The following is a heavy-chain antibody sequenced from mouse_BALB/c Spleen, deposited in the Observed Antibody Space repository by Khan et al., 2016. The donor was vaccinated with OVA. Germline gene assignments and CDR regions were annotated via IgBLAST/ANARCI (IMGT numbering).Heavy chain of an antibody. CDR2: IWPGNNDK. J-gene: IGHJ3*01. Sequence: VQLQQSGTVLTRAGASEKMSCKASDYSFTSYLIHWVKQRPETGRDWSGDIWPGNNDKSDNQKFQDKDKLNAGTSASTAYMELSSLTNEDSAAFFRTTGRYRSFAYAGHVLVVTFS. CDR3: TTGRYRSFAY. V-gene: IGHV1-5*01. CDR1: DYSFTSYL. D-gene: IGHD3-1*01.